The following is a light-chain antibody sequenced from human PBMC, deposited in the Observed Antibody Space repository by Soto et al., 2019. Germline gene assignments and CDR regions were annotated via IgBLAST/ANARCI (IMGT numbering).Light chain of an antibody. J-gene: IGKJ4*01. V-gene: IGKV3-15*01. CDR1: QGIGDT. CDR2: YTA. CDR3: QPYNSGPLT. Sequence: EVVMTQSPATLSVSPGEGVTLSCRANQGIGDTLSGYHHKPGQTPTLLIYYTATSAAGVPASFSGSRSWPEFTLTINSLQSEDFAVYYCQPYNSGPLTFGGGTKVESK.